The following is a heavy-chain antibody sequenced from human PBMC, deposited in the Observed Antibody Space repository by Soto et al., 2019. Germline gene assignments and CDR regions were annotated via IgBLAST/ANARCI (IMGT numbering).Heavy chain of an antibody. J-gene: IGHJ4*02. Sequence: ASVKVSCKASGYTFTSYYVHWVRQAPGQGLEWMGIINPSGATTTYAQNLQGRVAMTRDTSTSTVYMELSSLRSEVTSVYYCARRDCFSSSCYFKYWGQGTLVTVSS. D-gene: IGHD2-2*01. V-gene: IGHV1-46*01. CDR1: GYTFTSYY. CDR3: ARRDCFSSSCYFKY. CDR2: INPSGATT.